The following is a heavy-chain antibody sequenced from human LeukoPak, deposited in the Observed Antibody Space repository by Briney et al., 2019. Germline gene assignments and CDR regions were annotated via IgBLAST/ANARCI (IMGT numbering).Heavy chain of an antibody. CDR3: ARAPPPLRFLEWLSPMDV. D-gene: IGHD3-3*01. CDR2: IYYSGST. CDR1: GGSISSGGYY. V-gene: IGHV4-31*03. J-gene: IGHJ6*02. Sequence: SETLSLTCTVSGGSISSGGYYWSWIRQHPGKGLEWIGYIYYSGSTYYNPSLKSRVTTSVDTSKNQFTLKLSSVTAADTAVYYCARAPPPLRFLEWLSPMDVWGQGTTVTVSS.